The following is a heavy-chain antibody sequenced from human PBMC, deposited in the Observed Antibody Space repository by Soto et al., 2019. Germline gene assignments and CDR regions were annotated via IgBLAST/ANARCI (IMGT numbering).Heavy chain of an antibody. CDR1: GYTFTHYY. CDR2: INPASGST. D-gene: IGHD6-13*01. CDR3: ARDLAAGDY. V-gene: IGHV1-46*01. Sequence: QVQLVQSVAEVKKPGASVKLSCRTSGYTFTHYYIHWVRQAPGQGLEWLAIINPASGSTNYAQDFQGRVTLTMDTSTTTVYMELSGLRAEDTAIFYCARDLAAGDYWGQGTLVTVSS. J-gene: IGHJ4*02.